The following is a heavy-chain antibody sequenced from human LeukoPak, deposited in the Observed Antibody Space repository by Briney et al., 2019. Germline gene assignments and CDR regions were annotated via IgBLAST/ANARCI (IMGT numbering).Heavy chain of an antibody. V-gene: IGHV3-21*01. CDR3: ASPNPRIAARPYYYYYMDV. CDR1: GFTFSSYS. Sequence: PGGSLRLSCAASGFTFSSYSMNWVRQAPGKGLEWVSSISSSSSYIYYADSVKGRFTISRDNAKNSLYLQMNSLRAEDTAVYYCASPNPRIAARPYYYYYMDVWGKGTTVTVSS. J-gene: IGHJ6*03. CDR2: ISSSSSYI. D-gene: IGHD6-6*01.